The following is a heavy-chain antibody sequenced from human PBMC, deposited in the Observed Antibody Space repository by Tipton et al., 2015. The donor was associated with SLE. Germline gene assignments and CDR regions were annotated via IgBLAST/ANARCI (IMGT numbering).Heavy chain of an antibody. CDR3: AKDRPYCSSTRCYTPFDY. D-gene: IGHD2-2*02. CDR2: IRYDGSNK. J-gene: IGHJ4*02. CDR1: GFTFSSYG. Sequence: SGFTFSSYGMHWVRQAPGKGLEWVAFIRYDGSNKYYADSVKGRFTISRDNSKNTLYLQMNSLRAEDTAVYSCAKDRPYCSSTRCYTPFDYWGQGTLVTVSS. V-gene: IGHV3-30*02.